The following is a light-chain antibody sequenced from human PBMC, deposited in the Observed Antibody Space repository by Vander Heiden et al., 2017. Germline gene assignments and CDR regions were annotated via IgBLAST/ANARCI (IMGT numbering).Light chain of an antibody. CDR3: SSFTRTSTYV. CDR1: SSDVGRFNY. CDR2: DVN. J-gene: IGLJ1*01. V-gene: IGLV2-14*03. Sequence: QSALTQPASVSGYPGQSIGISCTGTSSDVGRFNYVSWYQQHPGKAPKLMIFDVNNRPSGVSDRFSGSKSGNTASLTISGLQAEDEADYYCSSFTRTSTYVFGTGTKVTVL.